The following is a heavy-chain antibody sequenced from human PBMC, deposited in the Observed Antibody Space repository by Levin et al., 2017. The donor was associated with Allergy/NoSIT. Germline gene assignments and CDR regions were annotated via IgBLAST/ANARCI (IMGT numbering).Heavy chain of an antibody. CDR1: GFTVSNSY. D-gene: IGHD1-26*01. J-gene: IGHJ5*02. V-gene: IGHV3-53*01. Sequence: TGGSLRLSCAASGFTVSNSYMSWVRQAPGKGLEWVSVIYSGGSTSYADSVKGRFTISRDNSKNTLYLQMNSLRTEDTAVYYCAKTYSGTYGTIYPWGQGTLVTVSS. CDR2: IYSGGST. CDR3: AKTYSGTYGTIYP.